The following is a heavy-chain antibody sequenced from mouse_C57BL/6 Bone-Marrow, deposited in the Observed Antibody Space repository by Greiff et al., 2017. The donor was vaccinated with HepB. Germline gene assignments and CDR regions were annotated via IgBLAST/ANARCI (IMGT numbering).Heavy chain of an antibody. CDR2: ISSGSSTI. J-gene: IGHJ2*01. CDR1: GFTFSDYG. CDR3: ERPRDGYYVYFDY. D-gene: IGHD2-3*01. Sequence: DVMLVESGGGLVKPGGSLKLSCAASGFTFSDYGMHWVRQAPEKGLEWVAYISSGSSTIYYADTVKGRFTISRDNAKNTLFLQMTSLRSEDTAMYYCERPRDGYYVYFDYWGQGTTLTVSS. V-gene: IGHV5-17*01.